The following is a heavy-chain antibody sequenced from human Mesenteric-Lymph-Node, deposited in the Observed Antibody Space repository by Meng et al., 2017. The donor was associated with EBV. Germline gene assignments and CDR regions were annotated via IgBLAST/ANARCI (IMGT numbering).Heavy chain of an antibody. V-gene: IGHV1-18*01. D-gene: IGHD2-8*01. CDR2: VSGYNDNT. J-gene: IGHJ5*02. CDR3: SRDRFGTNLPPVWFDP. Sequence: QVQLVQSGAEAKKPGASLKFSCKASGYTFTTYGISWVRQAPGQGIEWMGWVSGYNDNTHYAQNLQGRITMTTDTSTSTAYMELRSLRSDDTAVYYCSRDRFGTNLPPVWFDPWGQGTLVTVSS. CDR1: GYTFTTYG.